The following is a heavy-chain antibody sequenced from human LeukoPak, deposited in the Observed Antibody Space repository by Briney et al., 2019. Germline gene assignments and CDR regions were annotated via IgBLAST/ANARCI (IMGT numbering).Heavy chain of an antibody. D-gene: IGHD3-22*01. CDR2: VSPSGGTT. Sequence: GGSLRLSCAASGFTFSSYEMNWVRQAPGKGLEWVSTVSPSGGTTYYADSVKGRFTISRDNAKNSLYLQMNSLRAEDTAVYYCARDLKGYYDSSGYDFDYWGQGTLVTVSS. V-gene: IGHV3-48*03. J-gene: IGHJ4*02. CDR1: GFTFSSYE. CDR3: ARDLKGYYDSSGYDFDY.